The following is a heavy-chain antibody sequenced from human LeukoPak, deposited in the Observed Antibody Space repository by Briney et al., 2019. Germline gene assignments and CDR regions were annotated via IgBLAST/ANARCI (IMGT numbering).Heavy chain of an antibody. Sequence: PGGPLRLSCAASGFTFSDYYMSWIRQAPGKGLEWVSYISSSGSTIYYADSVRGRFTISRDNARDSLYLQMNSLRAEDTALYYCSRDLGTGRPHDFWGQGTLVTVSS. CDR1: GFTFSDYY. CDR3: SRDLGTGRPHDF. D-gene: IGHD3/OR15-3a*01. J-gene: IGHJ4*02. CDR2: ISSSGSTI. V-gene: IGHV3-11*04.